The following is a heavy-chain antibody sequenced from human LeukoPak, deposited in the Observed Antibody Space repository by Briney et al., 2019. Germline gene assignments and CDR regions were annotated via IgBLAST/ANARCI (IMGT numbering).Heavy chain of an antibody. J-gene: IGHJ4*02. D-gene: IGHD3-10*01. CDR2: ISGSGGST. V-gene: IGHV3-23*01. CDR1: GFTFSSYA. CDR3: AKEDYYYGPFDY. Sequence: GGSLRLSCAASGFTFSSYAISWVRQAPGKGLEWVLAISGSGGSTYYAVSVKGRFTISRENSKNTLYLQMNSLRAEDTAVYYCAKEDYYYGPFDYWGQRTLVTVSS.